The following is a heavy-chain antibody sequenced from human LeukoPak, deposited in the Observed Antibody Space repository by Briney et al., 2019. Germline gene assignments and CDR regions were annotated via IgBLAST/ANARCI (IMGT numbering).Heavy chain of an antibody. Sequence: GGSLRLSCAASGFTFNSYSMNWVRQAPGKGLEWVSAISGSGGSTYYADSVKGRFTISRDNSKNTLYLQMNSLRAEDTAVYYCAKDQMTTVPFDYWGQGTLVTVSS. D-gene: IGHD4-17*01. CDR1: GFTFNSYS. V-gene: IGHV3-23*01. J-gene: IGHJ4*02. CDR2: ISGSGGST. CDR3: AKDQMTTVPFDY.